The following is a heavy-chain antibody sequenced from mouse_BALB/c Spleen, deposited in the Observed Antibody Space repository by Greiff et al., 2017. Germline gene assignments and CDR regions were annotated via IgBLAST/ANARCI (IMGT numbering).Heavy chain of an antibody. J-gene: IGHJ4*01. V-gene: IGHV1-66*01. CDR1: GYSFTSYY. Sequence: VKLVESGPELVKPGASVKISCKASGYSFTSYYIHWVKQRPGQGLEWIGWIFPGSGNTKYNEKFKGKATLTADTSSSTAYMQLSSLTSEDSAVYFCVDSSGYDYYAMDYWGQGTSVTVSS. CDR3: VDSSGYDYYAMDY. D-gene: IGHD3-2*01. CDR2: IFPGSGNT.